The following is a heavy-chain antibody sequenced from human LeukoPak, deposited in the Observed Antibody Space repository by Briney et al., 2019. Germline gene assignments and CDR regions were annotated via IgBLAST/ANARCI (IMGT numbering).Heavy chain of an antibody. Sequence: AASVKVSCKASGYTFTSYDINWVRQATGQGLEWMGWMNPNSGNTGYAQKFQGRVTITRNTSISTAYMELSSLRSEDTAVYYCARIPADSSSYYYISYFDYWGQGTLVTVSS. V-gene: IGHV1-8*03. D-gene: IGHD3-22*01. CDR1: GYTFTSYD. J-gene: IGHJ4*02. CDR3: ARIPADSSSYYYISYFDY. CDR2: MNPNSGNT.